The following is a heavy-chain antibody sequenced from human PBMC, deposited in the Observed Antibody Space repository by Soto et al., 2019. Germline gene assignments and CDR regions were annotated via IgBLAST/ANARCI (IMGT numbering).Heavy chain of an antibody. CDR1: GGSFSGYY. CDR2: INHSGST. J-gene: IGHJ6*02. V-gene: IGHV4-34*01. D-gene: IGHD6-13*01. CDR3: ARVGYSSSWYGDGGYYGMDV. Sequence: SETLSLTCAVYGGSFSGYYWSWIRQPPGKGLEWIGEINHSGSTNYNPSLKSRVTISVDTSKNQFSLKLSSVTAADTAVYYCARVGYSSSWYGDGGYYGMDVWGQGTTVTVSS.